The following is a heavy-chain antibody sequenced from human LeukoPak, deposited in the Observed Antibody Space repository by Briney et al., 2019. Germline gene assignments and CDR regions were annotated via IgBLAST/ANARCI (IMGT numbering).Heavy chain of an antibody. CDR1: GGTFSSYA. CDR3: ARTLPPENIVVVPAAPSYYYYMDV. Sequence: ASVKVSCKASGGTFSSYAISWVRQAPGQGLEWMGGIIPIFGTANYAQKFQGRVTITTDESTSTAYMELSSLRSEDTAVYYCARTLPPENIVVVPAAPSYYYYMDVWGKGTTVTVSS. V-gene: IGHV1-69*05. CDR2: IIPIFGTA. J-gene: IGHJ6*03. D-gene: IGHD2-2*01.